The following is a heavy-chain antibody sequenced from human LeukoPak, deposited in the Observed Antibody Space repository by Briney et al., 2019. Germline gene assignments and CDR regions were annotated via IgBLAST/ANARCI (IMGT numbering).Heavy chain of an antibody. J-gene: IGHJ3*02. CDR1: GGSISSYY. V-gene: IGHV4-59*01. Sequence: SETLSLTCTVSGGSISSYYWSWIRQPPGKGLEWIGYIYYSGSTNYNPSLKSRVTVSVDTSKNQFSLKLSSVTAADTAVYYCARVNTHAFDIWGQGTMVTVSS. CDR3: ARVNTHAFDI. CDR2: IYYSGST.